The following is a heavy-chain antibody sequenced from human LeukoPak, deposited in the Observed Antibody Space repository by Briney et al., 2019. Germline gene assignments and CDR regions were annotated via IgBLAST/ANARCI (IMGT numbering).Heavy chain of an antibody. V-gene: IGHV3-43D*03. CDR1: GFTFDGYA. CDR2: ISWDGGST. CDR3: AKNSYGAGAGYMDV. Sequence: PGGSLRLSCAASGFTFDGYAMHWVRQAPGKGLEWVSLISWDGGSTYYADSVKGRFTISRDNSKNSLYLQMNSLRAEDTALYYCAKNSYGAGAGYMDVWGKGTTVTVSS. D-gene: IGHD5-18*01. J-gene: IGHJ6*03.